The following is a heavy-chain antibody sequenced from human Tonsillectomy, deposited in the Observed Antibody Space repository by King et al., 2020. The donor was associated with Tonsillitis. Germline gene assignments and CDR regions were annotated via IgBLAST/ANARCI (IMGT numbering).Heavy chain of an antibody. D-gene: IGHD1-26*01. CDR3: ATSPPASYQLEY. V-gene: IGHV1-8*02. Sequence: VQLVESGAEVKKPGASVKVSCKASGYTFTSYDINWVRQATGQGLEWMGWMNTNNGNTGYAQKFQGRVTMTRNTSISTAYMEQSSLRSEDTAVYYCATSPPASYQLEYWGQGTLVTVSA. CDR2: MNTNNGNT. J-gene: IGHJ4*02. CDR1: GYTFTSYD.